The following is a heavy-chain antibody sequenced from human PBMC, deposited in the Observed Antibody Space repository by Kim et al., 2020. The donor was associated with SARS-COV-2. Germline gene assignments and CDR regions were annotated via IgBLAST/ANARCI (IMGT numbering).Heavy chain of an antibody. V-gene: IGHV3-30*01. CDR3: ARDAKVLWFGELFDY. D-gene: IGHD3-10*01. Sequence: PVKGRFTVSRDNSKSTLYLQMNRLRAEDTAVYYCARDAKVLWFGELFDYWGQGTLVTVSS. J-gene: IGHJ4*02.